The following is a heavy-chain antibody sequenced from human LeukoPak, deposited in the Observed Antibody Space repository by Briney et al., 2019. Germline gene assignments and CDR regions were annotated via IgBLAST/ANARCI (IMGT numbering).Heavy chain of an antibody. V-gene: IGHV1-2*02. CDR1: GYTFTDYY. CDR3: ARAYEYGWFDP. D-gene: IGHD4/OR15-4a*01. Sequence: ASVKVSCKTSGYTFTDYYLHWLRQAPGQGLGWMGWVNPKSGATNYAQRFQGRVTMTWQTSISTGNMELSSLRSDDTAVYYCARAYEYGWFDPWGQGTLVTVSS. J-gene: IGHJ5*02. CDR2: VNPKSGAT.